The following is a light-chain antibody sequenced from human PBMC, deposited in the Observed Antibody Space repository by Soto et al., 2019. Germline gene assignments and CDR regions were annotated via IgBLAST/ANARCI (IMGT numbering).Light chain of an antibody. J-gene: IGKJ2*02. CDR2: DVS. CDR1: QSVSSY. CDR3: QQRSEWPLCT. V-gene: IGKV3-11*01. Sequence: LTQFPGTLSLSPGDRATLSCRASQSVSSYLAWYQQKPGQAPRLLIYDVSNRATGIPARFSGSGSGTDFTLTISSLEPEDFAVYFCQQRSEWPLCTFGQGTKVDIK.